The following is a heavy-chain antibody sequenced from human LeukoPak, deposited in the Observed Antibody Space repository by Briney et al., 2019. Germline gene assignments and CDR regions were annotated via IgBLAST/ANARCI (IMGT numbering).Heavy chain of an antibody. CDR2: ISSSGSTI. CDR3: ARGYFDWLSSFDY. D-gene: IGHD3-9*01. J-gene: IGHJ4*02. CDR1: GFHFKSYE. Sequence: GGALGLSCAASGFHFKSYEMNWVRQAPGKGLEGGFYISSSGSTIYYADSVKGRFTISRDNAKNSLYLQMNSLRAEDTAVYYCARGYFDWLSSFDYWGQGTLVTVSS. V-gene: IGHV3-48*03.